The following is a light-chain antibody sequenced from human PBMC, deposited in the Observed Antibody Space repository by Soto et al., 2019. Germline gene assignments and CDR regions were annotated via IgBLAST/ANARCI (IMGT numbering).Light chain of an antibody. V-gene: IGLV2-23*01. Sequence: LTQPASVSGSPGQSITISCTGTSSDVGSYNLVSWYQQHPGKAPKLMIYEGSKRPSGVSNRFSGSKSGNTASLTISGLQAEDEADYYCCSYAGSSTSIFGTGTKVTVL. J-gene: IGLJ1*01. CDR3: CSYAGSSTSI. CDR2: EGS. CDR1: SSDVGSYNL.